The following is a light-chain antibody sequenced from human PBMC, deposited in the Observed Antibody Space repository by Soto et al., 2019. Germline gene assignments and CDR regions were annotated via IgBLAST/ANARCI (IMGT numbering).Light chain of an antibody. CDR2: GAS. V-gene: IGKV3-20*01. J-gene: IGKJ1*01. CDR3: QQYATSPPRT. CDR1: QSVSNNF. Sequence: EIVLTQSPVTLSLSPGVRATLSCRASQSVSNNFLAWYQQKPGQAPRLLIYGASSRAAGIPDRFSGSGSGTDFTLTISRLEPEDFAVYYCQQYATSPPRTFGQGTKVDIK.